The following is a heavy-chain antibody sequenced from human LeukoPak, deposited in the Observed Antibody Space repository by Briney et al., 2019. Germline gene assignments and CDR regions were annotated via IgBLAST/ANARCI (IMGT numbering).Heavy chain of an antibody. V-gene: IGHV3-53*01. CDR3: ARRSESSSDYLGWFDP. J-gene: IGHJ5*02. CDR2: IYSGGST. Sequence: GGSLRLSCAASGFTVSSNYMNWVRQAPGKGLEWVSVIYSGGSTYYADSVKGRFTISRDNSKNTLSLQMNSLRAEDTAVYYCARRSESSSDYLGWFDPWGQGTLVTVSS. D-gene: IGHD3-22*01. CDR1: GFTVSSNY.